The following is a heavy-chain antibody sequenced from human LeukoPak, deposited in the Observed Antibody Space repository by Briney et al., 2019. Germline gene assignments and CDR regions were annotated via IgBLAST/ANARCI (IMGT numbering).Heavy chain of an antibody. D-gene: IGHD6-19*01. CDR2: INHSGST. V-gene: IGHV4-34*01. Sequence: SETLSLTCAVYGGSFSGYYWSWIRQPPGKGLEWIGEINHSGSTNYNPSLKSRVTISVDTSKNQFSLKLSPVTAADTAVYYCARGRYSSGWYAGYFQHWGQGTLVTVSS. CDR3: ARGRYSSGWYAGYFQH. J-gene: IGHJ1*01. CDR1: GGSFSGYY.